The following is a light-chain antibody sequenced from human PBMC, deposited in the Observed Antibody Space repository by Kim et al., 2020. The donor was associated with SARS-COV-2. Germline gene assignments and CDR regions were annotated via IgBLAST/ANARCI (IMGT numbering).Light chain of an antibody. CDR2: RNN. Sequence: QSVLTQPPSASGTPGQRVTISCSGSSSNIGSNYGYWYQQVPGTAPKLLIYRNNQRPSGVPDRFSGSKSGTSASLAISGLRSEDEADYYCAAWDDSLSGVAFGGGTQLTVL. J-gene: IGLJ3*02. CDR3: AAWDDSLSGVA. CDR1: SSNIGSNY. V-gene: IGLV1-47*01.